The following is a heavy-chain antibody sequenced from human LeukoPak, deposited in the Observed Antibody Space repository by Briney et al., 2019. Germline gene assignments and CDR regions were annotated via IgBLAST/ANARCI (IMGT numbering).Heavy chain of an antibody. CDR3: ARVRLDIVVVPAAVFDY. V-gene: IGHV3-23*01. Sequence: GGSLRLYCAASGFTFSSYAMSWVRQAPGKGLEWVSTFSGSGGSTHYADSVKGRFTISRDNAKNSLYLQMNSLRAEDTAVYYCARVRLDIVVVPAAVFDYWGQGTLVTVSS. D-gene: IGHD2-2*03. CDR2: FSGSGGST. J-gene: IGHJ4*02. CDR1: GFTFSSYA.